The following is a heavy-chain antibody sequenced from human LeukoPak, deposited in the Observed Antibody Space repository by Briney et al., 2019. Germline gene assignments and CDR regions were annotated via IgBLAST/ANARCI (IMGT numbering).Heavy chain of an antibody. CDR2: INHSGST. D-gene: IGHD7-27*01. V-gene: IGHV4-34*01. Sequence: SETLSLTCAVYGGSFSGYYWSWIRQPPGKGLEWIGEINHSGSTNYNPSLRSRVTISVDTFKNQFSLKLSSVTAADTAVYFCARVPSGPHWFFDLWGRGTLVTVSS. CDR3: ARVPSGPHWFFDL. J-gene: IGHJ2*01. CDR1: GGSFSGYY.